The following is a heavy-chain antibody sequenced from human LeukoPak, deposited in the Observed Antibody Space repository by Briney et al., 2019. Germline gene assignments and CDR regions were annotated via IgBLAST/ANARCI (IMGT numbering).Heavy chain of an antibody. J-gene: IGHJ4*02. V-gene: IGHV4-34*01. D-gene: IGHD3-3*01. CDR2: INHSGST. CDR1: GGSFSGYY. Sequence: RASETLSLTCAVYGGSFSGYYWSWIRQPPGKGLEWIGEINHSGSTNYNPSLKSRVTMSVDTSKNQFSLKLSSVTAADTAVYYCARDGAGILEWLFDYWGQGTLVTVSS. CDR3: ARDGAGILEWLFDY.